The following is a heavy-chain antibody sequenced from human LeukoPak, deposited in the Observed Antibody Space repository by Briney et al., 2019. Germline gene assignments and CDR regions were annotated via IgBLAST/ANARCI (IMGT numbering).Heavy chain of an antibody. Sequence: ASVKVSCKASGYTFTGYYMHWVRQAPGQGLEWMGWINPNSGGTNYAQKFQGWVTMTRDTSISTAYMELSRLRSDDTAVYYCARRGTSYYYGMDVWGQGTTVTVSS. CDR3: ARRGTSYYYGMDV. D-gene: IGHD3-16*01. J-gene: IGHJ6*02. CDR1: GYTFTGYY. V-gene: IGHV1-2*04. CDR2: INPNSGGT.